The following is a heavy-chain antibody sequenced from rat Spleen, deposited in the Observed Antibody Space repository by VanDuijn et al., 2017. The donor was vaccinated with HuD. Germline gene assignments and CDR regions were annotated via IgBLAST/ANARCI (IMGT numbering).Heavy chain of an antibody. CDR3: VRSQSGRFAY. CDR1: GFTFVNFA. J-gene: IGHJ3*01. CDR2: ISSGGGGR. Sequence: EVQLVESGGGLVQPGRSLTLSCAASGFTFVNFAMAWVRQAPEKGLEWVASISSGGGGRYYSDSVQDRFTISRDNAKSTLFLHMDSLRSEDTASYYCVRSQSGRFAYWGQGTLVTVSS. V-gene: IGHV5-25*01. D-gene: IGHD3-2*01.